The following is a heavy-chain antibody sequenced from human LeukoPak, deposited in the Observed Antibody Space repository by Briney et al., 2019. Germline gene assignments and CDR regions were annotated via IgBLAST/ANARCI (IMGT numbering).Heavy chain of an antibody. CDR2: TIGSGDSS. Sequence: PGGSLRLXCVXTGFXFSTSDMSWVRQAPEKGLDWVSSTIGSGDSSQSAASVKGRFPISRDNSKHTLYLQMESLRAEDTAVYFCAHSMNRWAFQDWGQGTLATVSS. D-gene: IGHD4-11*01. CDR1: GFXFSTSD. J-gene: IGHJ1*01. V-gene: IGHV3-23*01. CDR3: AHSMNRWAFQD.